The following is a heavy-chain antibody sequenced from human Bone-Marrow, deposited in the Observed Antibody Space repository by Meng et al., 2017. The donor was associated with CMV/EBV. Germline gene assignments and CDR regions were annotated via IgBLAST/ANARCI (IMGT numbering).Heavy chain of an antibody. CDR3: ARGFDFWSGSYAAANWFDP. CDR1: GFTFSNYW. CDR2: IKHDGSEK. D-gene: IGHD3-3*01. J-gene: IGHJ5*02. Sequence: GESLKISCAGSGFTFSNYWMAWVRQAPGKGLEWVASIKHDGSEKYYVDSVKGRFAISRDYAKNSLYLQMDSLRDEGTAVYHCARGFDFWSGSYAAANWFDPWGQGTLVTVSS. V-gene: IGHV3-7*01.